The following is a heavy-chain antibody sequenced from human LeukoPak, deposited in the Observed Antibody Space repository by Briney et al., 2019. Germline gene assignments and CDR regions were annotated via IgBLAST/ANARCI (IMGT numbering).Heavy chain of an antibody. J-gene: IGHJ5*02. V-gene: IGHV1-18*01. Sequence: ASVKVSCKASGYTFTSYGISWVRQAPGQGLEWMGWISAYNGNTNYAQKLQGRVTMTTDTSTSTAYMELRSLRSDDTAVYYCARDRALDCSSTSCYRNFDPWGQGTLVTVSS. CDR1: GYTFTSYG. D-gene: IGHD2-2*02. CDR3: ARDRALDCSSTSCYRNFDP. CDR2: ISAYNGNT.